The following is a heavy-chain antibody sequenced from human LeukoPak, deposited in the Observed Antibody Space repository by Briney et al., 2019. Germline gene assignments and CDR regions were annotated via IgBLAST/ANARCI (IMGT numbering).Heavy chain of an antibody. J-gene: IGHJ6*03. D-gene: IGHD5-24*01. Sequence: GGSLRLSCAASGFTFSNYGMHWVRRAPGKGLEWVAFIRYDGSNKYYADSVKGRFTISRDNSKNTLYLQMNSLRAEDTAVYYCAKRGGVATIKYYYYMDVWGKGTTVTISS. CDR3: AKRGGVATIKYYYYMDV. CDR2: IRYDGSNK. V-gene: IGHV3-30*02. CDR1: GFTFSNYG.